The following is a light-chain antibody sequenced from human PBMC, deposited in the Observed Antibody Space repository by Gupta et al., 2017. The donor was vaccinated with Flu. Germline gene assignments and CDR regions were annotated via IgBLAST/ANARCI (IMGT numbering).Light chain of an antibody. CDR1: QCIGRTS. V-gene: IGKV3-20*01. J-gene: IGKJ4*02. CDR2: EAA. Sequence: EFVVTQSPCTLSLSPGERLTVSCRASQCIGRTSLAWYQQKPGQAPRLLIYEAANRATGSPERLSGRGSGRDFTLTIRSLEPEDSAVYYGQQYNTSSTTFGGGTRVE. CDR3: QQYNTSSTT.